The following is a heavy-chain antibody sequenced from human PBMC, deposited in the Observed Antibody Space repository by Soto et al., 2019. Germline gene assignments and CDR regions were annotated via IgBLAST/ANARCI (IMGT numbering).Heavy chain of an antibody. CDR1: GYTFTAYY. CDR2: INPNGGGT. D-gene: IGHD3-10*01. V-gene: IGHV1-2*02. CDR3: ARAVHTMIQGVRFRVDQ. Sequence: QVQLVQSGAEMKKPGASVKVSCEASGYTFTAYYIHWVRQAPGQGLEWMGWINPNGGGTKYAQKLQGRVTMAWDASINPAYMELTRLTSDDTAVYYCARAVHTMIQGVRFRVDQWGQGTLVTVSS. J-gene: IGHJ4*02.